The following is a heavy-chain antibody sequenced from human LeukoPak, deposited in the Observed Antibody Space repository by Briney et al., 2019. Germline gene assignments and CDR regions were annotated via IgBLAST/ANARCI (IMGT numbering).Heavy chain of an antibody. CDR3: AKRGSSPRKDFDY. D-gene: IGHD6-13*01. J-gene: IGHJ4*02. V-gene: IGHV3-23*01. CDR1: GFTFSSDA. CDR2: ISDSGSNT. Sequence: GGSLRLSCEASGFTFSSDAMNWVRQAPGKGLEWVSLISDSGSNTSYADSVKGRFTISRDNSKNTLYLQMNSLRAEDTAVYYCAKRGSSPRKDFDYWGQGTLVTVSS.